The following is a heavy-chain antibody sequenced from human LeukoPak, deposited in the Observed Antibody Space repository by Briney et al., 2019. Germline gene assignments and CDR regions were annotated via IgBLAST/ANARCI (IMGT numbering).Heavy chain of an antibody. V-gene: IGHV4-34*01. CDR2: VNYNGS. Sequence: SETLSLTCAVYGGSFSGYFWSWIRQPPGKGLEWIGEVNYNGSNYNPSLKGRVTISLDTSKNRFSLKLSSVTAADTAVYYCGRSEDAFDIWGQGTMVTVSS. CDR1: GGSFSGYF. CDR3: GRSEDAFDI. J-gene: IGHJ3*02.